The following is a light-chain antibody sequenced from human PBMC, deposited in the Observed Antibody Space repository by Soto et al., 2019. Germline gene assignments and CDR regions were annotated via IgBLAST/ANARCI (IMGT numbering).Light chain of an antibody. CDR2: DAS. CDR3: QLYNSYPTWT. V-gene: IGKV1-5*01. CDR1: QSISSW. Sequence: DIQMTQSPSTLSASVGDRVTITCRASQSISSWLAWYQQKPGKAPKLLIYDASSLETGVPSRFSGSGSGTEFTLTISSLQPDDFAIYSCQLYNSYPTWTLGQGTKVEIK. J-gene: IGKJ1*01.